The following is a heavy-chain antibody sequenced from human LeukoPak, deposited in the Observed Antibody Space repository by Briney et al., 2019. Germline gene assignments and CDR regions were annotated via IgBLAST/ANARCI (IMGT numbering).Heavy chain of an antibody. CDR2: IHYSGST. Sequence: SETLSLTCTVSGVSISNYYWSWVRQPPGKGLEWLGYIHYSGSTSYNPSLKSRVTISVDTSKKQSSLKLSSVTAADTAVYYCARVEEGYGSGRRENYYYYYMDVWGKGTTVTISS. CDR1: GVSISNYY. V-gene: IGHV4-59*01. D-gene: IGHD3-10*01. CDR3: ARVEEGYGSGRRENYYYYYMDV. J-gene: IGHJ6*03.